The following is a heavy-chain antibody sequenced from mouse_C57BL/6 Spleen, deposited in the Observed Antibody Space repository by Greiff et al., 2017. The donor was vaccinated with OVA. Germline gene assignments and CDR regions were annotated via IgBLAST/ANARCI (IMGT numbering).Heavy chain of an antibody. CDR3: ARERIGSSHWYFDV. CDR2: IYPGDGDT. D-gene: IGHD1-1*01. CDR1: GYAFSSYW. Sequence: VKLMESGAELVKPGASVKISCKASGYAFSSYWMNWVKQRPGKGLEWIGQIYPGDGDTNYNGKFKGKATLTADKSSSTAYMQLSSLTSEDSAVYFCARERIGSSHWYFDVWGTGTTVTVSS. J-gene: IGHJ1*03. V-gene: IGHV1-80*01.